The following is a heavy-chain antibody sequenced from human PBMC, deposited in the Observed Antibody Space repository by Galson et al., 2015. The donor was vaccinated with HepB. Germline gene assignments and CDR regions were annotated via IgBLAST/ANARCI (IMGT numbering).Heavy chain of an antibody. D-gene: IGHD6-13*01. J-gene: IGHJ6*02. Sequence: SLRLSCAASGFTFSSYAMSWVRQAPGKGLEWVSAISGSGGSTYYADSVKGRFTISRDNPKNTLYLQMNSLRAEDTALYYCAKVRRAAADSMDVWGQGTTVTVSS. V-gene: IGHV3-23*01. CDR1: GFTFSSYA. CDR2: ISGSGGST. CDR3: AKVRRAAADSMDV.